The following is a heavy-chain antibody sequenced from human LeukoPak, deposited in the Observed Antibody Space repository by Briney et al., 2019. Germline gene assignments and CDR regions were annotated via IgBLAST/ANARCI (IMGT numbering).Heavy chain of an antibody. CDR2: IKEDGSEK. CDR3: TSEQTYYFSVDV. CDR1: GFTFSNYA. V-gene: IGHV3-7*03. J-gene: IGHJ6*02. Sequence: GGSLRLSCAGSGFTFSNYAMSWVRQAPGKGLEWVANIKEDGSEKNYVDSVKDRFTISRDNAKKLLYVQMNSLKTGDTAVYFCTSEQTYYFSVDVWGPGTTVTVS.